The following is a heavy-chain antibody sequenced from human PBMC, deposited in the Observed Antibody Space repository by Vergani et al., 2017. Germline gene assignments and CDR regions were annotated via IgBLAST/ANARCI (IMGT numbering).Heavy chain of an antibody. D-gene: IGHD5-18*01. CDR3: AKGLPVDTAMVSNXFDP. V-gene: IGHV3-23*01. CDR2: ISGSGGST. J-gene: IGHJ5*02. Sequence: EVQLLESVGGLVQPGGSLRLSCAASGFTFSSYAMSWVRQAPGKGLEWVSAISGSGGSTYYADSVKGRFTISRDNSKNTLYLQMNSLRAEDTAVYYCAKGLPVDTAMVSNXFDPWGQGTLVTVSS. CDR1: GFTFSSYA.